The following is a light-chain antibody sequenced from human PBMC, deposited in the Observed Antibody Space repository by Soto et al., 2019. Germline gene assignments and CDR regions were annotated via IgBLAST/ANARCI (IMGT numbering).Light chain of an antibody. V-gene: IGKV1-39*01. CDR2: AAS. CDR1: QSISSY. Sequence: DIQMTQSPSSLSASVGDRVTITCRASQSISSYLNGYQQKPGKAPKLLIYAASSLQSGVPSRFSGSGSGTDFTLTISSLQPDDFATYYCQQSYSTPLTFGGGTKVEIK. J-gene: IGKJ4*01. CDR3: QQSYSTPLT.